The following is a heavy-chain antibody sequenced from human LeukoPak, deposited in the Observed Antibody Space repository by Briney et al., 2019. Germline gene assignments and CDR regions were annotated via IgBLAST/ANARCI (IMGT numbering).Heavy chain of an antibody. CDR1: GFTFSDYY. V-gene: IGHV3-7*01. Sequence: GGSLRLSCAASGFTFSDYYMSWIRQAPGKGLECVANIKQDGIEKYYLDSVKGRFTISRDNAKNSLYLQMNSLRAEDTAVYYCARDLYRFGNFFDYWGQGTLVTVSS. CDR3: ARDLYRFGNFFDY. D-gene: IGHD3-10*01. J-gene: IGHJ4*02. CDR2: IKQDGIEK.